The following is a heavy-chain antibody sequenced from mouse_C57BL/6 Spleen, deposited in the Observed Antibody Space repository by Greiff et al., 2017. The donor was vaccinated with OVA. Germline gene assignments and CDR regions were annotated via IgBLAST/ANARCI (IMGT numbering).Heavy chain of an antibody. D-gene: IGHD1-1*01. Sequence: EVMLVESGGGLVKPGGSLKLSCAASGFTFSSYAMSWVRQTPEKRLEFFSTIIYGGSSTYYPDNVKGRFTISRDNAKNNLYLQMSHLKSEDTAMYYCAREGSSYAYAMDYWGQGTSVTVSS. J-gene: IGHJ4*01. CDR3: AREGSSYAYAMDY. CDR1: GFTFSSYA. V-gene: IGHV5-4*01. CDR2: IIYGGSST.